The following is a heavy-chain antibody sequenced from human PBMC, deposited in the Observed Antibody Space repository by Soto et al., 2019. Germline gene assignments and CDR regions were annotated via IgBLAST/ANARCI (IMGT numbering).Heavy chain of an antibody. V-gene: IGHV4-30-2*01. CDR2: IYHSGST. CDR1: GVFIISGGSL. J-gene: IGHJ4*02. D-gene: IGHD3-3*01. Sequence: LTSVVSGVFIISGGSLWVWTRQPPEEGLEWIANIYHSGSTHYNPSLKSRVTISVDRSKNQFSLKLSSVTAADTDVYYCDRAIRMADMILRVVIYYFDYYGQGTTVTGS. CDR3: DRAIRMADMILRVVIYYFDY.